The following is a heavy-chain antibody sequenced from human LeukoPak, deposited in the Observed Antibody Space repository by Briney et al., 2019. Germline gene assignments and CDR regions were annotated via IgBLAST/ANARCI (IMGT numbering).Heavy chain of an antibody. Sequence: RTSETLSLTCAVYRGSFSGYYCSWIRQPPGKGLEWIGDINDSGTTNYNPSLKSRVTISVDTSKNQFSLNLSSVTAADSAVYYCARGRDDYSNIYFDYWYQGTLVTVSS. D-gene: IGHD4-11*01. CDR2: INDSGTT. CDR3: ARGRDDYSNIYFDY. V-gene: IGHV4-34*01. J-gene: IGHJ4*02. CDR1: RGSFSGYY.